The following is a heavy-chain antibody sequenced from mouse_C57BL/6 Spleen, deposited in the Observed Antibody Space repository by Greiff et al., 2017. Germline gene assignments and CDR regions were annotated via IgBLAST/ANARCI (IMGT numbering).Heavy chain of an antibody. V-gene: IGHV1-80*01. Sequence: VQLQESGAELVKPGASVKISCKASGYAFSSYWMNWVKQRPGKGLEWIGQIYPGDGDTNYNGKFKGKATLTADKSSSTAYMQLSSLTSEDSAVYFCARGGSYWYFDVWGTGTTVTVSS. J-gene: IGHJ1*03. CDR2: IYPGDGDT. CDR1: GYAFSSYW. CDR3: ARGGSYWYFDV.